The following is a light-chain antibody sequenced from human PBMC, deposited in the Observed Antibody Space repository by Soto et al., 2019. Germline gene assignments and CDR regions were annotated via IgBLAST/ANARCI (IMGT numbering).Light chain of an antibody. CDR3: QQYDTSPL. V-gene: IGKV3-20*01. CDR2: GAS. J-gene: IGKJ3*01. Sequence: EIVLTQSPGTLSLSPGERATLSCRASQSVTSSYLAWYQQQPGQAPRLLIYGASSRATGIPDRFSGSASGTDFTLTIIRLEPEDFAVYYCQQYDTSPLFGPGTKVDIK. CDR1: QSVTSSY.